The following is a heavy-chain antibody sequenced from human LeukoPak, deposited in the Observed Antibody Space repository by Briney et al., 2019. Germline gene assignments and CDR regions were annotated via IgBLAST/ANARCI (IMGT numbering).Heavy chain of an antibody. J-gene: IGHJ4*02. V-gene: IGHV3-7*01. CDR3: ARDFGYYYDSSGYYLPYY. CDR2: IKQDGSEK. Sequence: GGSLRLSCADSGFTFSSYWMSWVRQAPGKGLEWVANIKQDGSEKYYVDSVKGRFTISRDNAKNSLYLQMNSLRAEDTAVYFCARDFGYYYDSSGYYLPYYWGQGTLVTVSS. CDR1: GFTFSSYW. D-gene: IGHD3-22*01.